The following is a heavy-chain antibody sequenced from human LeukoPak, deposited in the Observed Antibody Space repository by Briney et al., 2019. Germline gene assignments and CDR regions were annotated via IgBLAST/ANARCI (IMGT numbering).Heavy chain of an antibody. CDR1: GYTLTSYY. Sequence: ASVKVSCKASGYTLTSYYMHWVRQAPGQGLEWMAIISPSGGSTFYAQKFQGRVTMTRDMSTSTVYMELSSLRFEDTAVYYCARGLASYMDVWGKGTTVTVSS. CDR2: ISPSGGST. V-gene: IGHV1-46*01. J-gene: IGHJ6*03. CDR3: ARGLASYMDV. D-gene: IGHD2-21*01.